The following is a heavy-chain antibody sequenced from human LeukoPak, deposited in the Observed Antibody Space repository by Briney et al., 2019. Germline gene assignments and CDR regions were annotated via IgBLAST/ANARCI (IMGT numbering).Heavy chain of an antibody. CDR2: IYYSGST. D-gene: IGHD6-13*01. CDR1: GGSISSYY. Sequence: SETLSLTCTVSGGSISSYYWSWIRQPPGKGLEWIGYIYYSGSTNYNPSLTGRVTISLDTSKNQFSLKLTSVTAADTAVYYCARSEAIYSSSVSRFDPWGQGTLVTVSS. CDR3: ARSEAIYSSSVSRFDP. V-gene: IGHV4-59*01. J-gene: IGHJ5*02.